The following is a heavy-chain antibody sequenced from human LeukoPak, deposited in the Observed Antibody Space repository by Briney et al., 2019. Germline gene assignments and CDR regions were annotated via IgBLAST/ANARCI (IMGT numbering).Heavy chain of an antibody. CDR3: ARGGGYSPSYPFDY. CDR1: GYTFTSYD. J-gene: IGHJ4*02. Sequence: RASVKVSCKASGYTFTSYDINWVRQATGQGLEWMGWMNPNSGNTGYAQKFQGRVTMTRNTSISTAYMELKSLKSDDTAVYYCARGGGYSPSYPFDYWGQGTLVTVSS. V-gene: IGHV1-8*01. CDR2: MNPNSGNT. D-gene: IGHD5-18*01.